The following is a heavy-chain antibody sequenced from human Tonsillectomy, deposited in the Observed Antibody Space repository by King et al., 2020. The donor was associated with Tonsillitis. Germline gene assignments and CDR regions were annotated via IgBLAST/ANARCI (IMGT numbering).Heavy chain of an antibody. CDR3: ARDRDTGYFDY. J-gene: IGHJ4*02. CDR1: RFTFSSYE. V-gene: IGHV3-48*03. Sequence: VQLVESGGGLVQPGGSLRLSCAASRFTFSSYEMNWVRQAPGKGLDWVSYISSSGSTIYYADSVKVRFTISRDKAKNSLYLQMNSLRAEDTAVYYCARDRDTGYFDYWGQGTLVTVSS. CDR2: ISSSGSTI.